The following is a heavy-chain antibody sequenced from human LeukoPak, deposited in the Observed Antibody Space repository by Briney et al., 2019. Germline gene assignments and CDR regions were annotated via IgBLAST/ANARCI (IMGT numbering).Heavy chain of an antibody. CDR2: ISYDGSNK. J-gene: IGHJ4*02. CDR1: GFTFSSYG. Sequence: PGGSLRLSCAASGFTFSSYGMHWVRQAPGKGLEWVAVISYDGSNKYYADSVKGRFTISRDNSKNTLYLQMNSLRAEDTAVYYCAKASLNYYDSRGYDFDYWGQGTLVTVSS. D-gene: IGHD3-22*01. CDR3: AKASLNYYDSRGYDFDY. V-gene: IGHV3-30*18.